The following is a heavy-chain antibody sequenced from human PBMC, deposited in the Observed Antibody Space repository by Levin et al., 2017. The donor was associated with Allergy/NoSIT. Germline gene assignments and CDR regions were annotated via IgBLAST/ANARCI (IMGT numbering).Heavy chain of an antibody. D-gene: IGHD1-26*01. J-gene: IGHJ4*02. Sequence: GGSLRLSCAASGFTFSSYAMTWVRQAPGKGLEWVSGISGSGSSTYYADSVKGRFTISRDNSKNTLYLQMHSLTAEDTAVYYCAKEPSSGSCFDYWGQGTLVTVSS. CDR1: GFTFSSYA. CDR3: AKEPSSGSCFDY. CDR2: ISGSGSST. V-gene: IGHV3-23*01.